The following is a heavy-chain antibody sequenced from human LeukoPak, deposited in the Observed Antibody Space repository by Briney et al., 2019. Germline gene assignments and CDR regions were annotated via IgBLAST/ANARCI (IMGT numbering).Heavy chain of an antibody. CDR1: GFTFSSYS. CDR3: ARVRYSSSWSTFQH. V-gene: IGHV3-21*01. Sequence: SGGSLRLSCAASGFTFSSYSMNWVRQAPGKGLEWVSSISSSSSYIYYADSVKGRFTISRDNAKNSLYLQMNSLRAEDTAVYYCARVRYSSSWSTFQHWGQGTLVTVSS. CDR2: ISSSSSYI. D-gene: IGHD6-13*01. J-gene: IGHJ1*01.